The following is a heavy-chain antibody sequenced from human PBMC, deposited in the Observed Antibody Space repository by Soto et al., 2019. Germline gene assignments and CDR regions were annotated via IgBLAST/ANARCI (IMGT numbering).Heavy chain of an antibody. J-gene: IGHJ4*02. CDR2: IYYSGNT. D-gene: IGHD1-20*01. Sequence: SETLSLTCTVSGGSISSDDFYWSWIRQHPGKGLEWIGYIYYSGNTYYNPSLKSRVTILVDTSKNQFSLKLSSMTAADTAVYYCARGITLPTPLDYWGQGTLVTVSS. CDR3: ARGITLPTPLDY. CDR1: GGSISSDDFY. V-gene: IGHV4-31*03.